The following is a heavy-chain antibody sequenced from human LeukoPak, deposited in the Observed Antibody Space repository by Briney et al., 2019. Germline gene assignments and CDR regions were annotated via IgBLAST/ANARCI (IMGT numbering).Heavy chain of an antibody. CDR3: ARDKIVGATHLDY. V-gene: IGHV3-7*01. D-gene: IGHD1-26*01. CDR1: GFTLTNYW. CDR2: MKQDGSET. Sequence: GGSLRLSCAASGFTLTNYWMSWVRQAPGKGLEWVANMKQDGSETYYVDSVKGRFTISRDNAKNSLYLQMNSLRAEDTAVYYCARDKIVGATHLDYWGQGTLVTVSS. J-gene: IGHJ4*02.